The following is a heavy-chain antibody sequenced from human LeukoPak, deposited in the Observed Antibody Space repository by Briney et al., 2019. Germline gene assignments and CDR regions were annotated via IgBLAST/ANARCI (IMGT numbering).Heavy chain of an antibody. V-gene: IGHV4-39*07. D-gene: IGHD3-3*01. CDR1: GGSITNSSYY. CDR3: ARASYVLRFLEWLPYFDF. J-gene: IGHJ4*02. CDR2: IYYGGCT. Sequence: SETLSLTCTVSGGSITNSSYYWGWIRQPPGKGLEWIGNIYYGGCTFYNPSLKSRVTISVDTSKNQFSLKVSSVTAADTAVYYCARASYVLRFLEWLPYFDFWGQGTLVTVSS.